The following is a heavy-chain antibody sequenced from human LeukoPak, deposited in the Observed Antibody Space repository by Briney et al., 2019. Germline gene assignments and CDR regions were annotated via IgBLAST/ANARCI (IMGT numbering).Heavy chain of an antibody. CDR3: ARAHGGFASDY. CDR2: IYYSGNR. CDR1: GGSISGSKYY. J-gene: IGHJ4*02. D-gene: IGHD2-15*01. Sequence: SETLSLTCTVSGGSISGSKYYWGWIRQPPGKGLEWIGSIYYSGNRYYNPSLKSRVTISVDTSKNQFSLKLSSVTAADTAVYYCARAHGGFASDYWGQGTLVTVSS. V-gene: IGHV4-39*07.